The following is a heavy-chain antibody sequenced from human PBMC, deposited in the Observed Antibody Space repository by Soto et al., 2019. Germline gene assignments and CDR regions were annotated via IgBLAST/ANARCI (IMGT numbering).Heavy chain of an antibody. V-gene: IGHV3-11*06. J-gene: IGHJ4*02. CDR1: GFTFSDYY. Sequence: PGGSLRLSCAASGFTFSDYYMSWIRQAPGKGLEWVSYISSSSSYTNYADSVKGRFTISRDNAKNSLYLQMNSLRAEDTAVYYCARDQGRIAVAGSFDYWGQGTLVTVSS. CDR2: ISSSSSYT. CDR3: ARDQGRIAVAGSFDY. D-gene: IGHD6-19*01.